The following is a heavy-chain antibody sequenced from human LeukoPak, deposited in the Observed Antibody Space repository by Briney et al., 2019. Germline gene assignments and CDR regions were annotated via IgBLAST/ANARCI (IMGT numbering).Heavy chain of an antibody. Sequence: ESSETLSLTCTVSGGSISSYYWSWIRQPPGKGLEWIGYIYYSGSTNYNPSLKSRVSISVDTSKNQFSLKLSSVTAADTAVYYCARDSNPFDYWGQGILVTVSS. J-gene: IGHJ4*02. CDR2: IYYSGST. D-gene: IGHD3-3*02. CDR3: ARDSNPFDY. V-gene: IGHV4-59*01. CDR1: GGSISSYY.